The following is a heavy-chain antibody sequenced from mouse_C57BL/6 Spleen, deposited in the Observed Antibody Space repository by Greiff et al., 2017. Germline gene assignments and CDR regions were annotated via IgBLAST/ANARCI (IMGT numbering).Heavy chain of an antibody. CDR1: GYAFSSSW. D-gene: IGHD1-1*01. CDR3: ARGITTVVAYYYAMDY. J-gene: IGHJ4*01. V-gene: IGHV1-82*01. CDR2: IYPGDGDT. Sequence: QVQLQQSGPELVKPGASVKISCKASGYAFSSSWMNWVKQRPGKGLEWIGRIYPGDGDTNYNGKFKGKATLTADKSSSTAYMQLGSLTSEDSAVYFCARGITTVVAYYYAMDYWGQGTSVTVSS.